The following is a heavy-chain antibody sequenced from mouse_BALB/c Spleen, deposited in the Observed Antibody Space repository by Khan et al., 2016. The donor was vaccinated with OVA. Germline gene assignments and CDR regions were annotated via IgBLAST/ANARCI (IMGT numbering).Heavy chain of an antibody. CDR1: GYTFTDFA. CDR3: ARGSGNSRFAY. V-gene: IGHV1S137*01. CDR2: ISTYYGAA. D-gene: IGHD1-3*01. J-gene: IGHJ3*01. Sequence: QVQLQQSGAELVRPGVSVKLSCKGSGYTFTDFAMHWVKQSHAKGLEWIGVISTYYGAATYNQKFTGKATMTVDTSSSTDYMELARLAADDSAIYDCARGSGNSRFAYWGQGTLVTVSA.